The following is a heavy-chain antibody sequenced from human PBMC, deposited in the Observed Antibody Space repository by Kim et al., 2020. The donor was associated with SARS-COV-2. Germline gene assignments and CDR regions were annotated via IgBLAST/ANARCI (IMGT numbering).Heavy chain of an antibody. D-gene: IGHD2-21*01. CDR2: IRGQGDST. J-gene: IGHJ4*02. CDR3: VKDVWLDY. Sequence: GGSLRLSCVASGFNFGTFAMSWVRQVPGKGLKWVSVIRGQGDSTYYAESVKGRFTVSRDSAKNTLYLQMNSLRSDDTAIYYCVKDVWLDYWCPDDLVTV. V-gene: IGHV3-23*01. CDR1: GFNFGTFA.